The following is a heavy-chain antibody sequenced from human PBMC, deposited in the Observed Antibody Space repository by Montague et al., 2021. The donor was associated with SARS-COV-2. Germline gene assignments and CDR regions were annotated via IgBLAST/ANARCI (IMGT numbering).Heavy chain of an antibody. CDR3: ARFIRYYGSGGPSLDY. V-gene: IGHV4-31*03. J-gene: IGHJ4*02. CDR2: IYYSGST. D-gene: IGHD3-10*01. CDR1: GGSISSGTYY. Sequence: TLSLTCTVSGGSISSGTYYWSWIRQHPGKGLEWIGYIYYSGSTYYNPSLKSRVTISVDTSKNQFSLKLSSVTAADTAVYYRARFIRYYGSGGPSLDYWGQGTLVTVSS.